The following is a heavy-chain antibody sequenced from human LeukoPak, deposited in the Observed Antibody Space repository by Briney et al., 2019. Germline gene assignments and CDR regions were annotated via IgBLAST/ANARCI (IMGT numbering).Heavy chain of an antibody. J-gene: IGHJ4*02. D-gene: IGHD6-13*01. CDR3: AREAAAGVYFEY. CDR1: GYTFTSYG. V-gene: IGHV1-18*01. Sequence: ASVKVSCKASGYTFTSYGLSWVRQAPGQGLEWMGWISTYNGNTHYAQKFQGRVTMTTDTSTSTAYMELRSLRSDDTAIYYCAREAAAGVYFEYWGQGTLVTVSS. CDR2: ISTYNGNT.